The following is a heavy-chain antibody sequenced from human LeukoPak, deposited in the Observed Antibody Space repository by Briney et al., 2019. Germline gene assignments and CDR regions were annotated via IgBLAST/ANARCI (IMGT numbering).Heavy chain of an antibody. CDR1: GYSFTSYW. V-gene: IGHV5-51*01. CDR3: ARLQWELLSYYYMDV. Sequence: GESLKISCKGSGYSFTSYWIGWARQMPGKGLEWMGIIYPGDSDTRYSPSFQGQVTISADKSISTAYLQWSSRKASDTAMYYCARLQWELLSYYYMDVWGKGTTVTVSS. D-gene: IGHD1-26*01. J-gene: IGHJ6*03. CDR2: IYPGDSDT.